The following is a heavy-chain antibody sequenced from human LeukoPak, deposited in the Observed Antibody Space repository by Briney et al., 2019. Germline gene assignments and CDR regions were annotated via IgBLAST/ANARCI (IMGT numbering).Heavy chain of an antibody. CDR2: IYYSGST. CDR1: GGSISSDY. J-gene: IGHJ4*02. D-gene: IGHD5-24*01. Sequence: SETLSLTCIVSGGSISSDYWSWIRQPPGKGLEWIGCIYYSGSTYYNPSLKSRVTISLDTSKNQFSLKLSSVTAADTAVYYCARAGDGGGRYGGLIDYWGQGTLVTVSS. CDR3: ARAGDGGGRYGGLIDY. V-gene: IGHV4-59*01.